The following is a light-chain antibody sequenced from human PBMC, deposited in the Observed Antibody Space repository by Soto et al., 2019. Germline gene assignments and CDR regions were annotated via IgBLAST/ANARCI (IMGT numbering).Light chain of an antibody. CDR1: QNIDSR. CDR3: QQHNSFSLFT. V-gene: IGKV1-5*01. CDR2: DAS. J-gene: IGKJ3*01. Sequence: DIQMAQSPSTLSASVGDRVTITCRASQNIDSRLAWYQQKPGKAPKLLVYDASTLERGVTSTFSGSGSGTDFTLTISSLQPEYFATYYCQQHNSFSLFTFGPGTKVETK.